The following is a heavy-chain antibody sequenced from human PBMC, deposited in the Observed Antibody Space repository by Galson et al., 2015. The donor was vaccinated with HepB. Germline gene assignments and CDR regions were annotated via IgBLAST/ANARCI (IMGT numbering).Heavy chain of an antibody. J-gene: IGHJ4*02. CDR1: GFTFSSYS. D-gene: IGHD3-3*01. Sequence: SLRLSCAASGFTFSSYSMNWVRQAPGKGLEWVSSISSSSSYIYYADSVKSRFTISRDNAKNSLYLQMNRLRAEDTAVYYCARDAPDYDFWSGYFPWYFDYWGQGTLVTVSS. V-gene: IGHV3-21*01. CDR3: ARDAPDYDFWSGYFPWYFDY. CDR2: ISSSSSYI.